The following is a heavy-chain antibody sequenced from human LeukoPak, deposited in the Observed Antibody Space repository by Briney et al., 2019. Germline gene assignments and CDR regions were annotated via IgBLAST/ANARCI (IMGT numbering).Heavy chain of an antibody. CDR2: ISSSSSYI. V-gene: IGHV3-21*01. J-gene: IGHJ4*02. Sequence: GGSLRLSRAASGFTFSSYSMNWVRQAPGKGLEWVSSISSSSSYIYYADSVKGRFTISRDNAKNSLYLQMNSLRAEDTAVYYCARPGHDSSGYYPFDYWGQGTLVTVSS. CDR1: GFTFSSYS. CDR3: ARPGHDSSGYYPFDY. D-gene: IGHD3-22*01.